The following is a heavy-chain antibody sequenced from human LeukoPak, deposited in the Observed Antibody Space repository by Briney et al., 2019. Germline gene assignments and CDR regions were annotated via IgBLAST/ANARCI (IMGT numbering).Heavy chain of an antibody. V-gene: IGHV1-46*01. D-gene: IGHD4-17*01. CDR3: ASGGYGDYKGDYYYYYYMDV. CDR2: INPSGGST. CDR1: GYTFTSYY. Sequence: ASVKVSCKASGYTFTSYYMHWVRQAPGQGLEWMGIINPSGGSTSYAQKFQGRVTMTRDMSTSTVYMELSSLRSEDTAVYYCASGGYGDYKGDYYYYYYMDVWGKGTTVTVSS. J-gene: IGHJ6*03.